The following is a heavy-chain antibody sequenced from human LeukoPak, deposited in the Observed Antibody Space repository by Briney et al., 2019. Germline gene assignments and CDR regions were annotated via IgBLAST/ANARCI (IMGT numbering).Heavy chain of an antibody. CDR2: INPNSGGT. CDR1: GYTFTGYY. D-gene: IGHD2-2*01. Sequence: ASVKVSCKASGYTFTGYYMHWVRQAPGQGLEWMGRINPNSGGTNYAQKFQGRVTMTRDTSISTAYMELSRLRSDDTAVYYCARFRYQLPRVYYYYGMDVWGQGTTVTVSS. J-gene: IGHJ6*02. CDR3: ARFRYQLPRVYYYYGMDV. V-gene: IGHV1-2*06.